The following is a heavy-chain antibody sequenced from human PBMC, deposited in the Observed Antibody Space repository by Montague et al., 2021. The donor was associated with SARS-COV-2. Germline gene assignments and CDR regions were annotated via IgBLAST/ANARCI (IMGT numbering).Heavy chain of an antibody. CDR1: GGSLSGYY. J-gene: IGHJ4*02. CDR3: ARLTAGYCSGGSCYWGTGFDY. Sequence: SETLSLTCAVYGGSLSGYYWSWVRQPPGEGLEWIAEISHSGSTSYNPSLKSRVTISVDTSKNQSSLKLSSVTAADTAVYYCARLTAGYCSGGSCYWGTGFDYWGQGTLVTVSS. D-gene: IGHD2-15*01. CDR2: ISHSGST. V-gene: IGHV4-34*01.